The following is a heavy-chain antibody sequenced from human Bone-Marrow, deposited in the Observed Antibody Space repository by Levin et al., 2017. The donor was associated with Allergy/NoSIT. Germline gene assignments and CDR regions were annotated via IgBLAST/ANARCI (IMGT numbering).Heavy chain of an antibody. D-gene: IGHD4-17*01. J-gene: IGHJ4*02. CDR1: GFTVSNNY. Sequence: QSGESLKISCAASGFTVSNNYMTWVRQAPGKGLEWVSVVYSDDSTHYADSVKGRFTISRDNSKNTLYLQMNSLRAEDTAVYYCARDQMNDDGDFYFDYWGQGTLVTVSS. V-gene: IGHV3-66*01. CDR2: VYSDDST. CDR3: ARDQMNDDGDFYFDY.